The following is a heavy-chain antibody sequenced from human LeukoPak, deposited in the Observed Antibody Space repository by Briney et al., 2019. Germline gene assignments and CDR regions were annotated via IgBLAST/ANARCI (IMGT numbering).Heavy chain of an antibody. D-gene: IGHD2-2*01. CDR2: ISAYNGNT. Sequence: ASVKVSCKASGYTFTSYGISWLRQAPGQGLEWMGWISAYNGNTNYARKLQGTVTMTTDTSTSTAYMGLRSLRSDDTAVYYCARDSSAKGQDFDYWGQGTRVTVSS. J-gene: IGHJ4*02. CDR3: ARDSSAKGQDFDY. V-gene: IGHV1-18*01. CDR1: GYTFTSYG.